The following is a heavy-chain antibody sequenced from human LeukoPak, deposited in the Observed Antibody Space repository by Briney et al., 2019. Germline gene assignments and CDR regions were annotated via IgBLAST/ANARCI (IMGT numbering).Heavy chain of an antibody. J-gene: IGHJ3*02. CDR1: GGSISSSSYY. CDR3: XRRXYXYVXGSYRHNDAFDI. CDR2: IYYSGST. V-gene: IGHV4-39*01. Sequence: PSETLSLTCTVSGGSISSSSYYWGWIRQPPGKGLEWIGSIYYSGSTYYNPSLKSRVTISVDTSKNQFSLKLSSVTAADTAVYYXXRRXYXYVXGSYRHNDAFDIWGQGTMVTVSS. D-gene: IGHD3-16*02.